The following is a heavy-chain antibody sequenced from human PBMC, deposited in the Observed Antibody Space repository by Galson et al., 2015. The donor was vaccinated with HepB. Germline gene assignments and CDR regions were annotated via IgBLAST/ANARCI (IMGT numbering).Heavy chain of an antibody. D-gene: IGHD6-19*01. CDR1: GGSISSYY. CDR3: ARFQLYSSGWYANDY. Sequence: SETLSLTCTVSGGSISSYYWSWIRQPPGKGLEWIGYIYYSGSTNYNPSLKSRVTISVDTSKNQFSLKLSSVTAADTAVYYCARFQLYSSGWYANDYWGQGTLVTVSS. V-gene: IGHV4-59*01. J-gene: IGHJ4*02. CDR2: IYYSGST.